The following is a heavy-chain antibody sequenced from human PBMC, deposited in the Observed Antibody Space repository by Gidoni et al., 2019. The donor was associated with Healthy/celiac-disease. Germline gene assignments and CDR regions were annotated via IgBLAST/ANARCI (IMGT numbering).Heavy chain of an antibody. J-gene: IGHJ3*02. CDR2: ISSSSSYI. D-gene: IGHD3-16*02. V-gene: IGHV3-21*01. CDR1: GFTFSSYS. Sequence: EVLLVESGGGLVKPGGSLTLSCAASGFTFSSYSMNWFRKAPGKGLEWVSSISSSSSYICYADSVKGRFTISRDNAKNSLYLQMNSLRAEDTAVYYCARDGSDVTPYYDYIWGSYRYDAFDIWGQGTMVTVSS. CDR3: ARDGSDVTPYYDYIWGSYRYDAFDI.